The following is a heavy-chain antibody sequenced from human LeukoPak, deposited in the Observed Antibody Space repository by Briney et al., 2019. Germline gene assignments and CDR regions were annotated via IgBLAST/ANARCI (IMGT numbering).Heavy chain of an antibody. Sequence: GGSLRLSCAASGFIFSSYGMHWVRQAPGKGLEWVSGINWNGGSTGYADSVKGRFTISRDNAKNSLYLQMNSLRAEDTALYHCARGTWELNGEQDAFDIWGQGTMVTVSS. CDR2: INWNGGST. CDR3: ARGTWELNGEQDAFDI. V-gene: IGHV3-20*01. D-gene: IGHD1-26*01. CDR1: GFIFSSYG. J-gene: IGHJ3*02.